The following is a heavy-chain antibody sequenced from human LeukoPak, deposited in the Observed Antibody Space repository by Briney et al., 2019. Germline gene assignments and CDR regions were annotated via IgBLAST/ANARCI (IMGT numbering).Heavy chain of an antibody. V-gene: IGHV4-31*03. CDR3: ARRLNAFDI. CDR1: GGSINSATYY. D-gene: IGHD6-25*01. CDR2: IYYTGST. Sequence: ASQTLSLTCTVFGGSINSATYYWSWIRQHPGKGLEWIGYIYYTGSTFYNPSLKSRVTMSVDTSKNQFPLRLNSVTAADTAVYYCARRLNAFDIWGQGTLATVSS. J-gene: IGHJ3*02.